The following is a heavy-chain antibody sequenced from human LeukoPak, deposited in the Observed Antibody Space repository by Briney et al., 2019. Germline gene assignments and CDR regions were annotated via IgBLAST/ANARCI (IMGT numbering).Heavy chain of an antibody. D-gene: IGHD3-10*01. CDR3: ARGGAYGSGSYYNMDY. Sequence: GGSLRLSCAASGFXFSSYAIHWVRQAPGKGQKFVAAITTDGGDTYYADSVKGRFTISRDNSKNTLYLQMGSLRAEDMAFYYCARGGAYGSGSYYNMDYWGQGTLVTVSS. CDR2: ITTDGGDT. V-gene: IGHV3-64*02. J-gene: IGHJ4*02. CDR1: GFXFSSYA.